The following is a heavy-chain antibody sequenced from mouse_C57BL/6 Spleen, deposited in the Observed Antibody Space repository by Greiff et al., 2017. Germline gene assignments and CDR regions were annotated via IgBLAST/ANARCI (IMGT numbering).Heavy chain of an antibody. J-gene: IGHJ1*03. V-gene: IGHV3-8*01. CDR1: GYSITSDY. CDR2: ISYSGST. D-gene: IGHD1-1*01. CDR3: ARYKSYGSSYLYWYFDV. Sequence: EVKLVESGPGLAKPSQTLSLTCSVTGYSITSDYWNWIRKFPGNKLEYMGYISYSGSTYSNPSLKSRISITRDTSKNQYYLQLNSVTTVDTATYSCARYKSYGSSYLYWYFDVGGTGPTVTVSS.